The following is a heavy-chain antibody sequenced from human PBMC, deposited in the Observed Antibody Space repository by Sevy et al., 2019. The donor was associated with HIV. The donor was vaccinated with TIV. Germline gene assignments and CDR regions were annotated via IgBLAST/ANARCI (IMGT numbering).Heavy chain of an antibody. CDR1: GGSFSGYY. CDR2: INHSGST. V-gene: IGHV4-34*01. Sequence: SETVSLTCAVYGGSFSGYYWSWIRQPPGKGLEWIGEINHSGSTNYNPSLKSRVTISVETSKNQFSLRLSSVTAADPAVYYCARSSGYVRGRPYYFDYWGQGTLVTVSS. CDR3: ARSSGYVRGRPYYFDY. J-gene: IGHJ4*02. D-gene: IGHD5-12*01.